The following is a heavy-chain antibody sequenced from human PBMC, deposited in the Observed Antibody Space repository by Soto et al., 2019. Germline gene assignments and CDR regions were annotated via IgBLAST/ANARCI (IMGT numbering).Heavy chain of an antibody. Sequence: SETLSLTCAVSGGSISSSNWWSWVRQPPGKGLEWIGEIYHSGSTNYNPSLKSRVTISVDKSKNQFSLKLSSVTAADTAVYYCARASYDFWSGFGMDVWGQGTTVTVSS. CDR2: IYHSGST. D-gene: IGHD3-3*01. CDR1: GGSISSSNW. V-gene: IGHV4-4*02. CDR3: ARASYDFWSGFGMDV. J-gene: IGHJ6*02.